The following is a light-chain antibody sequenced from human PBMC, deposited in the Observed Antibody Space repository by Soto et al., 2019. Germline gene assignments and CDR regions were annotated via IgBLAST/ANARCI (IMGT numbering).Light chain of an antibody. CDR2: GAS. CDR3: QQYATDPLT. CDR1: QSVGKNY. Sequence: VLTQSPGTPSLSPGEGATLSCRASQSVGKNYLAWYQHKSGQAPRLLIHGASNRATGIPARFSGSGSGTDFILTISRLEPEDFVAYYCQQYATDPLTFGGGTKVDIK. V-gene: IGKV3-20*01. J-gene: IGKJ4*01.